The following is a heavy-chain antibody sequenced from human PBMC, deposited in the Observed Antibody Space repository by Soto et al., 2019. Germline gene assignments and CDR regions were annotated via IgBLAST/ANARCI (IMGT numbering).Heavy chain of an antibody. CDR2: IYATGTT. CDR1: GASISGFY. J-gene: IGHJ5*02. Sequence: SETLSLTCSVSGASISGFYWSWIRKSAGKGLEWIGRIYATGTTDYNPSLKSRVMMSVDTSKKQFSLKLRSVTAADTAVYYCVRDGTKTLRDWFDPWGQGISVTVSS. CDR3: VRDGTKTLRDWFDP. D-gene: IGHD1-1*01. V-gene: IGHV4-4*07.